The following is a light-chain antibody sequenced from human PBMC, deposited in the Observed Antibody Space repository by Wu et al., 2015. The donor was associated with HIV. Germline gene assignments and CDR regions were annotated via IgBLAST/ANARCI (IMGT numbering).Light chain of an antibody. Sequence: EIVMTQSPATLSVSPGERATLSCRASQSVSSNLAWYQQKPGQAPRLLIYGASTRATGIPARFSGSGSETEFTLTISSLQSEDFAVYYCQQSRTFGGGTKVEIK. CDR2: GAS. CDR3: QQSRT. J-gene: IGKJ4*01. V-gene: IGKV3-15*01. CDR1: QSVSSN.